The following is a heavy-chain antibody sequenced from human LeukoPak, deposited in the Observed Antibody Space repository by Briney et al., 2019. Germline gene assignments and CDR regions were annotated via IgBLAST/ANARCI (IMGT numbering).Heavy chain of an antibody. CDR2: IYTDGSA. V-gene: IGHV3-53*01. Sequence: GGSLRLSCAASGFSVSGNYMSWVRQAPGKGLEWVSLIYTDGSAYYADSVKGRFTISKDNSKNTLYLQMNSLRAEDTAVYYCARGPLTRYDYYYGMDVWGLGTTVAVSS. D-gene: IGHD3-9*01. J-gene: IGHJ6*02. CDR1: GFSVSGNY. CDR3: ARGPLTRYDYYYGMDV.